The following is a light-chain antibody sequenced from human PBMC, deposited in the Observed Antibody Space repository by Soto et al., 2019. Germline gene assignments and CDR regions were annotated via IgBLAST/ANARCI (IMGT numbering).Light chain of an antibody. J-gene: IGLJ2*01. V-gene: IGLV2-14*01. CDR1: TSDVGGYDY. Sequence: QSVLTQPASVSGSPGQSITISCTGTTSDVGGYDYVSWYQQHPGKAPKLMIYEVANRPSGVSNRFSGSKSGNTASLTISGLQAEDEADYYCSSSASSSVVFGGGTQLIVL. CDR3: SSSASSSVV. CDR2: EVA.